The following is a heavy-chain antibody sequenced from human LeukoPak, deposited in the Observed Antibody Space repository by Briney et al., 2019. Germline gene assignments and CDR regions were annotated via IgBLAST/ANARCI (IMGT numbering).Heavy chain of an antibody. CDR3: ARDGGARGYSFIRGQNAFDI. CDR2: IYHSGST. V-gene: IGHV4-38-2*02. D-gene: IGHD5-18*01. J-gene: IGHJ3*02. CDR1: GFSIHSGYY. Sequence: SETLSRTCIVSGFSIHSGYYWGWVRQPPGKGLEWIGSIYHSGSTYYNPSLKSRVTISVDTSKNQFSLNLSSVTAEDTAVYYCARDGGARGYSFIRGQNAFDIWGQGTMVTVSS.